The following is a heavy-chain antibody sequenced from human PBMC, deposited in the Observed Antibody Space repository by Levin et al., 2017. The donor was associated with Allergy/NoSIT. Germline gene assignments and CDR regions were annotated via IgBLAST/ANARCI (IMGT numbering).Heavy chain of an antibody. CDR3: AKDFRSSGWYDIFDY. J-gene: IGHJ4*02. V-gene: IGHV3-30*18. CDR2: ISYDGSNQ. CDR1: GFTFSNYG. Sequence: SGGSLRLSCAASGFTFSNYGMHWVRQAPGKGLEWVALISYDGSNQYYAGSVKGRFTISRDNSKSTLYLQLNSLRAEDTAVYYCAKDFRSSGWYDIFDYWGQGTLVTVSS. D-gene: IGHD6-19*01.